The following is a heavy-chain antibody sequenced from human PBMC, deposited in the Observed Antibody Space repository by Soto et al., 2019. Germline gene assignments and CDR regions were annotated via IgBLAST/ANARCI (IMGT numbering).Heavy chain of an antibody. V-gene: IGHV4-59*01. CDR1: GPSICSYY. D-gene: IGHD1-1*01. CDR2: VYYSGST. J-gene: IGHJ4*02. CDR3: ARDTTPSL. Sequence: SETLSLTCTFPGPSICSYYWSWIPQPPRKGLEWIGYVYYSGSTNYNPSLKSRVTIAVDTSKNQSSLTLSSVTAADTAMYYCARDTTPSLWGQVTLVTVSS.